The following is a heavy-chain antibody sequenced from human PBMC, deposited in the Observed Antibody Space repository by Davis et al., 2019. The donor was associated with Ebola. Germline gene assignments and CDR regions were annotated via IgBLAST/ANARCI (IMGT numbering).Heavy chain of an antibody. J-gene: IGHJ4*02. D-gene: IGHD2-15*01. V-gene: IGHV3-53*01. Sequence: PGGSLRLSCAASGFTVSSNYMSWVRQAPGKGLEWVSVIYSGGSTYYADSVKGRFTISRDNSKNTLYLQMNSLGVEDTAVYYCARTHCSGGSCYLDYWGQGTLVTVSS. CDR3: ARTHCSGGSCYLDY. CDR1: GFTVSSNY. CDR2: IYSGGST.